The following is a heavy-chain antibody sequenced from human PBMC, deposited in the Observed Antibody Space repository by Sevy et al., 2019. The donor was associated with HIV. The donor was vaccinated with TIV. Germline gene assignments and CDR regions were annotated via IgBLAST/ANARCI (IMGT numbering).Heavy chain of an antibody. CDR1: GFTFSYYS. J-gene: IGHJ2*01. D-gene: IGHD3-3*01. CDR2: ISTASSYI. V-gene: IGHV3-21*01. CDR3: ARGPYYDFWYFDL. Sequence: GGSLRLSCAASGFTFSYYSMNWVRQPPGKGLEWVSSISTASSYIYYADSLKGRVTISRDNAKNSLYLQMNSLRAEDTAVYYCARGPYYDFWYFDLWGRGTLVTVSS.